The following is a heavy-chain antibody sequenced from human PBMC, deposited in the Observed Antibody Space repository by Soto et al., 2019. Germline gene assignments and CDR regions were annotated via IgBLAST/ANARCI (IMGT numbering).Heavy chain of an antibody. D-gene: IGHD5-12*01. CDR1: GYPFTSYG. J-gene: IGHJ3*02. CDR2: ISAYNGKR. CDR3: ARGRIVASIHDAFEI. Sequence: QGQLLQSGDEVKTPGASVRVSCRASGYPFTSYGISWVRQAPGQGLEWVAWISAYNGKRDTAEKFQGRVTMTLDTSTDTAHMELVDLTSADTAVYYCARGRIVASIHDAFEIWGQGTKVTVSS. V-gene: IGHV1-18*01.